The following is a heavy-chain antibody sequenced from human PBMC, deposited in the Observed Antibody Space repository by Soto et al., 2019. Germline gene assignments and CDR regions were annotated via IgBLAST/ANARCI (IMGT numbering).Heavy chain of an antibody. CDR1: GGSISSGDSY. V-gene: IGHV4-30-4*01. J-gene: IGHJ4*02. CDR3: VRDRGGYERIDY. CDR2: IYYSGST. Sequence: PSETLSLTCTVSGGSISSGDSYWSWIRQPPGKGLGWIGYIYYSGSTYYNPSLKSRVTISVDTSKNQFSLKLSSVTAADTAVYYCVRDRGGYERIDYWGQGTLVTVSS. D-gene: IGHD5-12*01.